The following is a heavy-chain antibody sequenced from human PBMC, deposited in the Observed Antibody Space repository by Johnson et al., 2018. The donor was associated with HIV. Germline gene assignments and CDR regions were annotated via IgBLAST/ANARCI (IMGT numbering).Heavy chain of an antibody. D-gene: IGHD1-26*01. CDR2: IRYDGSNK. V-gene: IGHV3-30*02. CDR3: ARDRMRGATKDAFDI. CDR1: GFTFSSYG. J-gene: IGHJ3*02. Sequence: VQLVESGGGLVQPGGSLRLSCAASGFTFSSYGMHWVRQAPGKGLEWVAFIRYDGSNKYYADSVKGRFTISRDNSKNTLYLQMNSLRAEDTAVYYCARDRMRGATKDAFDIWGQGTMVTVSS.